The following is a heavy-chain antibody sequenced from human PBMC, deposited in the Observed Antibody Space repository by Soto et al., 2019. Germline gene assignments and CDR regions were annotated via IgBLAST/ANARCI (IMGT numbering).Heavy chain of an antibody. CDR1: GFTFSSYG. Sequence: PGGSLRLSCAASGFTFSSYGMHWVRQAPGKGLEWVAVISYDGSNKYYADSVKGRFTISRDNSKNTLYLQMNSLRAEDTAVYYCARGYCSSPSCPCDYWGQGTLVTVSS. D-gene: IGHD2-2*01. J-gene: IGHJ4*02. V-gene: IGHV3-30*03. CDR2: ISYDGSNK. CDR3: ARGYCSSPSCPCDY.